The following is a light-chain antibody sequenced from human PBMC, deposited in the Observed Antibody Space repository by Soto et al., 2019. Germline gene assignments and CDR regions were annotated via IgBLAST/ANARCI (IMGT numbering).Light chain of an antibody. Sequence: QSVLTQPPSASGTPGQRVTISCSGSSSNIGSNTVSWYQQLPLSAPKLLIYSNNQRPSGVPDRFSGSKSATSASLAISGLQSEDEADYYCAAWDDSLNGWVFGGGTKLTVL. CDR1: SSNIGSNT. CDR2: SNN. CDR3: AAWDDSLNGWV. J-gene: IGLJ3*02. V-gene: IGLV1-44*01.